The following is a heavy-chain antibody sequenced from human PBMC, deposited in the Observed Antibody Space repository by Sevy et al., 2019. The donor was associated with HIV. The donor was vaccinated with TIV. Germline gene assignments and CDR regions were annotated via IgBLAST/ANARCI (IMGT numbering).Heavy chain of an antibody. CDR3: ARGKSGYGYALNY. CDR2: IHSDDTT. J-gene: IGHJ4*02. CDR1: GFTVNSNY. V-gene: IGHV3-66*01. Sequence: GGSLRLSCAASGFTVNSNYMTWVRQAPGKGLEGVSVIHSDDTTYHADSVKDRFTISSDNFKNTLYLHMSSLRAEDTAVYYCARGKSGYGYALNYWGQGTLLTVSS. D-gene: IGHD5-18*01.